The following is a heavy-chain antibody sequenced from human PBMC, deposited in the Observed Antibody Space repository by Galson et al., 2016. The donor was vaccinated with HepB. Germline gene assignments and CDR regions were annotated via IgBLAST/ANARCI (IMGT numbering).Heavy chain of an antibody. J-gene: IGHJ4*02. CDR2: IHYSGTT. Sequence: SETLSLTCTVSGGSISGSSYYWGWIRQPPGKGLEWIADIHYSGTTFYNPSLKSRVTISVDTSRNQFSLKLTSVTAADAGVFYCARTVPGTGGVYWGQGTLVTVSS. CDR1: GGSISGSSYY. D-gene: IGHD6-19*01. CDR3: ARTVPGTGGVY. V-gene: IGHV4-39*01.